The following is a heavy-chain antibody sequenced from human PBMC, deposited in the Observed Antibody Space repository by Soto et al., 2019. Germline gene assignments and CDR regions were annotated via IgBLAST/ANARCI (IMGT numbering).Heavy chain of an antibody. J-gene: IGHJ4*02. CDR3: ARNYYDSGGGFDY. CDR1: GFTVSSNY. Sequence: EVQLVESGGGLIQPGGSLRLSCAASGFTVSSNYMSWVRQAPGKGLEWVSVIYSGGSTYYADSVKGRFTISRDNSKNTLYLQMNSLRAEDTAVYYCARNYYDSGGGFDYWGQGTLVTASS. D-gene: IGHD3-22*01. CDR2: IYSGGST. V-gene: IGHV3-53*01.